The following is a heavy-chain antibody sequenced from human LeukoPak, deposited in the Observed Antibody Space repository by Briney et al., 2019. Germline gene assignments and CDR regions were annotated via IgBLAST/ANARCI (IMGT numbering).Heavy chain of an antibody. CDR1: GGSISSSKYY. CDR2: IYYRGNA. D-gene: IGHD3-22*01. V-gene: IGHV4-39*07. J-gene: IGHJ4*02. CDR3: AREEDRSGD. Sequence: LETLSPTRTVSGGSISSSKYYLAWIRPPPGPGLEWIGSIYYRGNAYYNPSLKSRVTISVDTSKNQFSLSLSSVTAADTAVYYCAREEDRSGDWGQGTLVTVTS.